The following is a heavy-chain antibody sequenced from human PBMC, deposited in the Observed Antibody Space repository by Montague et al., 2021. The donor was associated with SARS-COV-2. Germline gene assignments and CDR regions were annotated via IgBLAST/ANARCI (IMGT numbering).Heavy chain of an antibody. CDR2: IYYSGST. CDR1: GGSISSSSYY. Sequence: SETLSLTCTVSGGSISSSSYYWGWFRQPPGKGLVWIGSIYYSGSTYCNLSLKSRVTISVDTPKNQFSLKLSSVTAADTAVYYCARQSSREKWVDYWGQGTLVTVSS. V-gene: IGHV4-39*01. J-gene: IGHJ4*02. D-gene: IGHD1-26*01. CDR3: ARQSSREKWVDY.